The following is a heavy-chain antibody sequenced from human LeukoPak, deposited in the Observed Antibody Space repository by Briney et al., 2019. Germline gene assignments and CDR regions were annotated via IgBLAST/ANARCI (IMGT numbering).Heavy chain of an antibody. CDR2: IYPGDSET. D-gene: IGHD1-26*01. Sequence: GESLKISCKGSGYSFTTYWIGWVRQMPGEGLEWMGLIYPGDSETRYSPSFQGQVIISVDKSISTAYLQWSSLKASDTAMYYCARRRGSSERIDYWGQGTLVTVSS. J-gene: IGHJ4*02. CDR3: ARRRGSSERIDY. CDR1: GYSFTTYW. V-gene: IGHV5-51*01.